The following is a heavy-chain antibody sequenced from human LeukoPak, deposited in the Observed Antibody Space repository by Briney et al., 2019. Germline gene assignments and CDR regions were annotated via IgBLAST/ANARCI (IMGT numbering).Heavy chain of an antibody. CDR1: GFTFEDYA. CDR2: ISWNSKNI. Sequence: PGGSLRLSCAASGFTFEDYAIHWVRQAPGKGLEWVSGISWNSKNIVYADSVKGRFTISRDNSKNTLYLQMNSLRAEDTAVYYCAKEMFMGYPQQGYFQHWGQGTLVTVSS. J-gene: IGHJ1*01. D-gene: IGHD6-13*01. V-gene: IGHV3-9*01. CDR3: AKEMFMGYPQQGYFQH.